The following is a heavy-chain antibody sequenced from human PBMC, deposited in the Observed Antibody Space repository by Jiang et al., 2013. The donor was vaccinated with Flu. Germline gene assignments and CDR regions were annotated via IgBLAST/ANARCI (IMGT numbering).Heavy chain of an antibody. V-gene: IGHV3-23*01. J-gene: IGHJ5*01. D-gene: IGHD3-10*01. CDR1: GFTFTNNA. CDR2: ISVSSTT. CDR3: AKDLSMVEGVMPEGFDS. Sequence: RLSCAASGFTFTNNAMNWVRQAPGKGLEWVSGISVSSTTYYADSVKGRFTISRDNTKHTLYLQMNSLRAEDTAVYYCAKDLSMVEGVMPEGFDSWGQGTLVTVSS.